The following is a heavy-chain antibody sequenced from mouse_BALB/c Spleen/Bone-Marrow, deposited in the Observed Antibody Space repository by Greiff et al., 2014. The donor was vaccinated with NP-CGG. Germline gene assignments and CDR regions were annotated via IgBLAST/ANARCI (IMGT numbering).Heavy chain of an antibody. CDR3: SKDGGYDYSYYFDY. CDR2: ISSGGHDT. CDR1: GFTFSSYS. V-gene: IGHV5-6-4*01. D-gene: IGHD2-4*01. Sequence: EVNLVESGGGLVKPGGSLKLSCAASGFTFSSYSMSWVRQTPEKRLEWVATISSGGHDTYYPDSVKGRFTISRDNAKNTLYLQMSSLKSEDTAVYYCSKDGGYDYSYYFDYWGQGTTLTVSS. J-gene: IGHJ2*01.